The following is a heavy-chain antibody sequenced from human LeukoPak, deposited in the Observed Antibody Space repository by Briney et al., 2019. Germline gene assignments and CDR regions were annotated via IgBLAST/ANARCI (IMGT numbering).Heavy chain of an antibody. D-gene: IGHD2-2*01. V-gene: IGHV4-34*01. Sequence: SETLFLTCAVYGGSFRGYYWSWIRQPPGKALEWIGEINHSGSTNHNPSLKSRVTISIDTSKNQFSLKLRSVTAADTAVYYCARPIDCSATTCSSPFDYWGQGSLVTVSA. J-gene: IGHJ4*02. CDR3: ARPIDCSATTCSSPFDY. CDR2: INHSGST. CDR1: GGSFRGYY.